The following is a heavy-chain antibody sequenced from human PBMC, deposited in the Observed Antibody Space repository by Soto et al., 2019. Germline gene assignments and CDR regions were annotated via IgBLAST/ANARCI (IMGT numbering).Heavy chain of an antibody. D-gene: IGHD3-16*01. CDR1: GFTFRTYG. J-gene: IGHJ3*02. Sequence: QVQLVESGGGVVQPGRSLRLSCAASGFTFRTYGMHWVRQAPSKGLEWVAIFWYDGSNKYYAESVKGRLTISRDNSQNTRYLQMTSLRAEAMAGYDGARDGTFEGKGGSIEIWGQGIMVTVAS. CDR3: ARDGTFEGKGGSIEI. V-gene: IGHV3-33*01. CDR2: FWYDGSNK.